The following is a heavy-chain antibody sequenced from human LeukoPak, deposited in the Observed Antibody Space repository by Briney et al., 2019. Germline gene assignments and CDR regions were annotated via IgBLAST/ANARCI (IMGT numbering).Heavy chain of an antibody. CDR2: IYRGDKT. D-gene: IGHD6-19*01. CDR1: GFTVSNNY. V-gene: IGHV3-53*05. CDR3: ASSLVAGRNFDY. Sequence: GGSLRLSCAASGFTVSNNYINWVRQAPGKGLEWVSIIYRGDKTNYADSVKGRFTISRDNAKNSLYLQMNSLRAEDTALYYCASSLVAGRNFDYWGQGTLVTVSS. J-gene: IGHJ4*02.